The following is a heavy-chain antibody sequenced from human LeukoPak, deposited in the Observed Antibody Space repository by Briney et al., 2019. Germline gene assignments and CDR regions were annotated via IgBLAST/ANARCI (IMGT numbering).Heavy chain of an antibody. J-gene: IGHJ4*02. CDR1: GFTFSNYA. V-gene: IGHV3-48*03. CDR2: ISRTGNSI. D-gene: IGHD6-13*01. Sequence: GGSLRLSCAASGFTFSNYAMSWVRQAPGKGLEWISCISRTGNSIYYADSVKGRLTISRDSAKNPLYLQMNSLRAEDTAVYYCARGPYSSNWYVDYWGQGTLVTVAS. CDR3: ARGPYSSNWYVDY.